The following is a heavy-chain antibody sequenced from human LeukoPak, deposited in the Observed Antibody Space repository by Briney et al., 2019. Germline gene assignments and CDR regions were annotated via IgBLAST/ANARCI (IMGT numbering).Heavy chain of an antibody. CDR1: GFTFDDYT. CDR2: VSWDGDRT. D-gene: IGHD2-2*01. Sequence: QAGGSLRISCAASGFTFDDYTMHWVRQAPGKGLEWVSLVSWDGDRTYYADSVKGRFTISRDSSKNSLYLQMSSLRTEDTGLYYCTRGGSSDWPEYFNHWGQGTLVTVSS. J-gene: IGHJ1*01. CDR3: TRGGSSDWPEYFNH. V-gene: IGHV3-43*01.